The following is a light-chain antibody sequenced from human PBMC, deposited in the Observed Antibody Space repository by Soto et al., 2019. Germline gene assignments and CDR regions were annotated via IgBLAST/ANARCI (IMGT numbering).Light chain of an antibody. J-gene: IGKJ5*01. V-gene: IGKV3D-15*01. CDR3: QQHNHWPIT. CDR1: QSAGNF. CDR2: YIS. Sequence: EIVMTQSPATLPVSPGETASLSCRASQSAGNFLAWYQQKPGKAPRLLIYYISTRASGIPARFSGSGSGTEFTLTINSLQSEDSAVYYCQQHNHWPITFGQGTRLEIK.